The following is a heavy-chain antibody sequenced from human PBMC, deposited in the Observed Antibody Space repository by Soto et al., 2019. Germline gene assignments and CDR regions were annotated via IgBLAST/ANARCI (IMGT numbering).Heavy chain of an antibody. J-gene: IGHJ4*02. CDR2: INPSGGST. Sequence: ASVKVSCKASGYIFTNHYIHWVRQAPGQGLEWMGIINPSGGSTNYLQKFQGRITMTRDTSTSTAYMELSSLRSDDTAVYYCARENDEDPTIDYWGQGTLVTVSS. D-gene: IGHD1-1*01. CDR1: GYIFTNHY. V-gene: IGHV1-46*01. CDR3: ARENDEDPTIDY.